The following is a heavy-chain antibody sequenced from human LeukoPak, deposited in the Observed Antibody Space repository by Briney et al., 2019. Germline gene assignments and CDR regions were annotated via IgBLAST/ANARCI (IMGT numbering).Heavy chain of an antibody. CDR2: INPNSGGT. CDR3: ARGWVVPAALADY. CDR1: GYTFTGYY. J-gene: IGHJ4*02. V-gene: IGHV1-2*02. Sequence: ASVKVSCKASGYTFTGYYMHWVRQAPGQGLEWMGWINPNSGGTDYAQKFQGRVTMTRDTSISTAYMELSRLRSDDTAVYYCARGWVVPAALADYWGQGTLVTVSS. D-gene: IGHD2-2*01.